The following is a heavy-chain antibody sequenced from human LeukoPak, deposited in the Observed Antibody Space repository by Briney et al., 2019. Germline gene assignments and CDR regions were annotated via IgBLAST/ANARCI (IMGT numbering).Heavy chain of an antibody. CDR3: ARHGYTASHYFLDF. V-gene: IGHV4-4*07. D-gene: IGHD3-16*01. CDR1: SGSINSYY. J-gene: IGHJ4*02. Sequence: PSETLSLTCTVSSGSINSYYWGWVRQPAGRGLEWIGRIYTTGKTDYNPSLKSRHTMSVDTSKRQFSLNLRSVTAADTAIYYCARHGYTASHYFLDFWSQGTLVTVSS. CDR2: IYTTGKT.